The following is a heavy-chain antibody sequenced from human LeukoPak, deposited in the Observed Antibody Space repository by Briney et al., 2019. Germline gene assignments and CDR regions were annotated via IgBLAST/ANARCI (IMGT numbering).Heavy chain of an antibody. CDR3: AKSATVTTGAYYYYYMDV. Sequence: GGSLRLSCAASGSTFSSYGMNWVRQAPGKGLEWVSYISSSGSTIHYADSVKGRFTISRDNSKNTLYLQMNSLRAEDTAVYYCAKSATVTTGAYYYYYMDVWGKGTTVTISS. J-gene: IGHJ6*03. D-gene: IGHD4-17*01. CDR2: ISSSGSTI. CDR1: GSTFSSYG. V-gene: IGHV3-48*03.